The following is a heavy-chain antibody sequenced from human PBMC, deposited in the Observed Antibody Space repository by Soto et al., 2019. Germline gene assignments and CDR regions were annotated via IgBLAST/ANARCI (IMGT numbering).Heavy chain of an antibody. D-gene: IGHD3-10*01. CDR2: IIPIFGTA. J-gene: IGHJ5*02. CDR3: ARVLQRITILWGLWTFDP. CDR1: GGTFSSYA. V-gene: IGHV1-69*13. Sequence: GSSVKASCKASGGTFSSYAISWVRQAPGQGLEWMGGIIPIFGTANYAQKFQGRVTITADESTSTAYMELSSLRSEDTAAYYCARVLQRITILWGLWTFDPWGQGPLLTVSS.